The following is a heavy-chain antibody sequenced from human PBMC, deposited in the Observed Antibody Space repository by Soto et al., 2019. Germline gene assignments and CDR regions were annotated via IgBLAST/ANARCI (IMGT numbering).Heavy chain of an antibody. CDR1: GGSISSYY. V-gene: IGHV4-59*01. D-gene: IGHD6-13*01. CDR3: ARDFMGSSSWL. J-gene: IGHJ4*02. CDR2: IYYSGST. Sequence: PSETLSLTCTVSGGSISSYYWSWIRQPPGKGLEWIGYIYYSGSTNYNPSLKSRVTISVDTSKNQFSLKLSSVTAADTAVYYCARDFMGSSSWLWGQGTLVTVSS.